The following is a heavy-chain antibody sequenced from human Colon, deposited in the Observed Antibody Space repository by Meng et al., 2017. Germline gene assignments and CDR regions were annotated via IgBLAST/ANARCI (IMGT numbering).Heavy chain of an antibody. D-gene: IGHD3-22*01. CDR2: VNQDGSEK. Sequence: GGSLRLSCAASGFIFSRSWMSWVRQAPGKGLEWVANVNQDGSEKYYVDSVKGRFTISRDNAKNSLFLQMNSLRAEDTAVYYCARESANYHDTSGYYDSWGQGALVTVSS. CDR1: GFIFSRSW. V-gene: IGHV3-7*01. CDR3: ARESANYHDTSGYYDS. J-gene: IGHJ4*02.